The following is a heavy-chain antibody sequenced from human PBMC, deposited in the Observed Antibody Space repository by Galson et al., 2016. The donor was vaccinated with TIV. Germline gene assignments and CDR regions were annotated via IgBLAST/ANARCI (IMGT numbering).Heavy chain of an antibody. CDR3: ARAGGAADY. CDR1: GYSFSSYW. V-gene: IGHV5-51*01. CDR2: IYAGDSDT. D-gene: IGHD3-10*01. Sequence: QSGAEVKKPGESLKISCQGSGYSFSSYWIAWVRQMPGEGLEWMGVIYAGDSDTRYSPSFQGQVTISADKSISTAYPQWSSLRASDTAMYYCARAGGAADYWGQGTLVTGAS. J-gene: IGHJ4*02.